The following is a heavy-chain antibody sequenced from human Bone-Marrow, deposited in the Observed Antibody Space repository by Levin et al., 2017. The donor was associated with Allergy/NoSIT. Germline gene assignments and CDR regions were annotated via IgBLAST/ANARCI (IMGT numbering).Heavy chain of an antibody. CDR3: ARLSRDGYNYWGDQYYFDY. Sequence: SQTLSLTCTVSGGSISSSYWSWIRQPPGKGLEWIGYIYYSGSTNYNPSLKSRVTISVDTSKNQFSLKLSSVTAADTAVYYCARLSRDGYNYWGDQYYFDYWGQGTLVTVSS. CDR2: IYYSGST. J-gene: IGHJ4*02. CDR1: GGSISSSY. D-gene: IGHD5-24*01. V-gene: IGHV4-59*01.